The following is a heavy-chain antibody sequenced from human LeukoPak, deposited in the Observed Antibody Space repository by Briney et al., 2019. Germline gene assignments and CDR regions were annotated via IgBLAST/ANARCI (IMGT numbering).Heavy chain of an antibody. D-gene: IGHD5-12*01. V-gene: IGHV4-38-2*02. J-gene: IGHJ4*02. CDR2: IYHSGST. CDR1: GYSISSGYY. Sequence: SETLSLTCTVSGYSISSGYYWGWIRQPPGKGLEWIGSIYHSGSTYYNPSLKSRVTISVDTSKNQFSLKLSSVTAADTAVYYCARRRSGYSGYDRGVYFDYWGQGTLVTVSS. CDR3: ARRRSGYSGYDRGVYFDY.